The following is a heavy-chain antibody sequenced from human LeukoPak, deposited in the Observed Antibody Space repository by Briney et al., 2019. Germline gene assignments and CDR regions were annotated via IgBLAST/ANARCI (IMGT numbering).Heavy chain of an antibody. Sequence: GGSLRLSCVASGFSFSTYGMSWVRQAPGKGLEWVSGISGSGGSTQYADSVKGRFTISRDNPKNTLYLQMNSLRAEDTAVYYCARELYYDFWSGYSGFDYWGQGTLVTVSS. J-gene: IGHJ4*02. CDR1: GFSFSTYG. D-gene: IGHD3-3*01. CDR3: ARELYYDFWSGYSGFDY. CDR2: ISGSGGST. V-gene: IGHV3-23*01.